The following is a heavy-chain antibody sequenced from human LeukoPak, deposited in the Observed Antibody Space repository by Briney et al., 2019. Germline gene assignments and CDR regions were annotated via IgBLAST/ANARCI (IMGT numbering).Heavy chain of an antibody. V-gene: IGHV3-30*03. J-gene: IGHJ3*02. Sequence: PGRSLRLSCVASGFTFSSYDMHWVRQAPGKGLEWVAVISYDGSNKYYADSVKGRFTISRDNSKNTLYLQMNSLRAEDTAVYYCARDVPAYYYDSSGYTDAFDIWGQGTMVTVSS. CDR2: ISYDGSNK. D-gene: IGHD3-22*01. CDR3: ARDVPAYYYDSSGYTDAFDI. CDR1: GFTFSSYD.